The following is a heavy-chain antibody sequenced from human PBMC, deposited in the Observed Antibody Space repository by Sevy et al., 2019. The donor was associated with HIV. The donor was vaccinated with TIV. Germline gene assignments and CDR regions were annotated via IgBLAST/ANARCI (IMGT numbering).Heavy chain of an antibody. CDR3: ARVLCPLGELSSMDS. CDR2: IYLTGTT. CDR1: GFSISSGYF. Sequence: SETLSLTCSVSGFSISSGYFWGWVRQPPGKGLEWIGSIYLTGTTYYNPSLKRRVTISVDTSKNQISLRLSSVTAADAAVYYCARVLCPLGELSSMDSWGQGTPVTVSS. D-gene: IGHD3-16*02. J-gene: IGHJ4*02. V-gene: IGHV4-38-2*02.